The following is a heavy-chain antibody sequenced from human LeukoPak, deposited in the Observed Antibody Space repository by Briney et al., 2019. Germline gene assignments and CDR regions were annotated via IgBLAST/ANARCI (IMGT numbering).Heavy chain of an antibody. D-gene: IGHD6-19*01. CDR3: ARTVHYSSGSSPTYYFDY. V-gene: IGHV4-59*01. CDR1: SDSISNSY. Sequence: SETLSLTCNVYSDSISNSYWSWIRQPPGKGLEWIGHIYNIGNTNYNPSLKSRATISEDTSKNQFSLKLSSVTAADTAVYYCARTVHYSSGSSPTYYFDYWGQGTLVTVSS. J-gene: IGHJ4*02. CDR2: IYNIGNT.